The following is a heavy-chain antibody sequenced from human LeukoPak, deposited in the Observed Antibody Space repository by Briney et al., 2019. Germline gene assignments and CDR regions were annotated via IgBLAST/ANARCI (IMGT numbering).Heavy chain of an antibody. V-gene: IGHV1-18*01. CDR2: ISAYNDNT. CDR1: GYTFTSYG. Sequence: ASVKVSCKASGYTFTSYGISWVRQAPGQGLEWMGWISAYNDNTNYAQKLQGRVTMTTDTSTSTAYMELRSLRSDDTAVYYCARGPEPYSSSWYSNYWGQGTLVTVSS. J-gene: IGHJ4*02. CDR3: ARGPEPYSSSWYSNY. D-gene: IGHD6-13*01.